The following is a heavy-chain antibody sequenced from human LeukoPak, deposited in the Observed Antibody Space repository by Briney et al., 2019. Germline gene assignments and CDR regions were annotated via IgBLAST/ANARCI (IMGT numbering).Heavy chain of an antibody. J-gene: IGHJ3*02. V-gene: IGHV4-61*02. CDR2: IYTSGST. Sequence: PSQTLSLTCTVSGNSISSGDNYWSWIRQPAGKGLEWIGRIYTSGSTNYNPSLKSRVTISVDTSKNQFSLKLSSVTAADTAVYYCAGDTVTATLNAFDIWGQGTMVTVSS. CDR1: GNSISSGDNY. D-gene: IGHD2-21*02. CDR3: AGDTVTATLNAFDI.